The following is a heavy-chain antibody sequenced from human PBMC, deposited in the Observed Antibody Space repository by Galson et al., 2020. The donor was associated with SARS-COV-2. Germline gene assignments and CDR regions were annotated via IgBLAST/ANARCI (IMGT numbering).Heavy chain of an antibody. Sequence: QIGESLKISCAASGFTFSSYGMHWVRQAPGKGLEWVAVIWYDGSNKYYADSVKGRFTISRDNSKNTLYLQKNSLRGEDKAVYYCAREGIVGATTGLDYWGQGTLVTVSS. CDR3: AREGIVGATTGLDY. J-gene: IGHJ4*02. CDR1: GFTFSSYG. CDR2: IWYDGSNK. V-gene: IGHV3-33*01. D-gene: IGHD1-26*01.